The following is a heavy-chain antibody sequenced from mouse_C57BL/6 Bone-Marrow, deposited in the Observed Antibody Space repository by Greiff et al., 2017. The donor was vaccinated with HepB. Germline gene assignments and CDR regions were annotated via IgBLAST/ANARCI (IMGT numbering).Heavy chain of an antibody. CDR1: GYTFTSYW. CDR2: IHPSDSDT. D-gene: IGHD1-1*01. CDR3: ALNSRGIYSYVSSYEAWFAY. Sequence: VQLQQPGAELVKPGASVKVSCKASGYTFTSYWMHWVKQRPGQGLEWIGRIHPSDSDTNYNQKFKGKATLTVDKSSSTAYMQLSSLTSEYSAVYSCALNSRGIYSYVSSYEAWFAYWGQGTLVTVSA. V-gene: IGHV1-74*01. J-gene: IGHJ3*01.